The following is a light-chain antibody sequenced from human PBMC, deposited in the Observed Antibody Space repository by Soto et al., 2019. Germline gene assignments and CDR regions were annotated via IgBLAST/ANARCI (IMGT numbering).Light chain of an antibody. CDR3: QQSYTTPRT. V-gene: IGKV1-39*01. CDR1: QSIGCY. CDR2: AAS. J-gene: IGKJ4*01. Sequence: DIQMTQSPSSLSASVGDRVTISCRASQSIGCYLNWYQQKPGIAPRLLIYAASSLQSGVPSRFGGSGSGTDFTLTISSLQPEDFATYYCQQSYTTPRTFGGGTKVEIQ.